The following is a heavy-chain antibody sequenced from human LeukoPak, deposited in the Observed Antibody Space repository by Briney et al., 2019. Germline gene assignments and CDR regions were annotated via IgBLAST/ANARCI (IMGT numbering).Heavy chain of an antibody. V-gene: IGHV3-23*01. CDR3: ASVVSGPNIGRDAFAV. CDR2: ISGSGDTI. Sequence: GGSLRLSCAASGFTLSSYAISGVRQAPGKGLEWVSAISGSGDTIYYAHSVRGRFTVPRDNSKNTMYLRMNSLRAEDTAISYCASVVSGPNIGRDAFAVWARGTMVTVSS. D-gene: IGHD2-15*01. J-gene: IGHJ3*01. CDR1: GFTLSSYA.